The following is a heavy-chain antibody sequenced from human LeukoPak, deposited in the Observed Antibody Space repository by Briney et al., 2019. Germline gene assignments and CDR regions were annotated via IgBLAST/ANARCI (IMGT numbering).Heavy chain of an antibody. CDR2: INHSGST. D-gene: IGHD6-13*01. CDR1: GGSFSGYY. V-gene: IGHV4-34*01. CDR3: ARDVPSSWYWFDY. J-gene: IGHJ4*02. Sequence: SETLSLTCAVYGGSFSGYYWSWIRQPPGKGLEWIGEINHSGSTNYNPSLKSRVTISVDTSKNQFSLKLSSVTAADTAVYYCARDVPSSWYWFDYWGQGTLVTVSS.